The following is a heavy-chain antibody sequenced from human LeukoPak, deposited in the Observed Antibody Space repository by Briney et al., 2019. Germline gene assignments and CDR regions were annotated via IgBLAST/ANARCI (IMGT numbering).Heavy chain of an antibody. CDR3: AREGNWFDL. CDR2: IYYSGST. CDR1: GGSISSYY. J-gene: IGHJ5*02. Sequence: PSETLSLTCTVSGGSISSYYWSWIRQPPGKGLEWIGYIYYSGSTNYNPSLKSRVTISVDTSKNQFSLKLSSVTAADTAVYYCAREGNWFDLWGQGTLVTVSS. V-gene: IGHV4-59*01.